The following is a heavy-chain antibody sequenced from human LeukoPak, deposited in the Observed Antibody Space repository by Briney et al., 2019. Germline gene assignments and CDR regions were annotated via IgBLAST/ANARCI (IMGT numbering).Heavy chain of an antibody. CDR1: GFSFTNAW. J-gene: IGHJ4*02. CDR2: IKSKIDGGTA. V-gene: IGHV3-15*01. Sequence: GGSLRVSCAASGFSFTNAWMTWVRQAPGKGLEWVGRIKSKIDGGTADLAASVKGRFTLSRDDSKNTLYLHMNSLKTEDTAVYYCTTDLTMIVVVPDYWGQGTLVTVSS. D-gene: IGHD3-22*01. CDR3: TTDLTMIVVVPDY.